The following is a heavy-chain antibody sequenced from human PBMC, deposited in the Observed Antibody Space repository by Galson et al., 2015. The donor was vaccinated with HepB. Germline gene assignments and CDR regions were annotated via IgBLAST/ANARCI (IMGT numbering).Heavy chain of an antibody. D-gene: IGHD2-8*01. CDR1: GDSVSSHSAA. Sequence: CAISGDSVSSHSAAWNWIRQSPSRGLEWLGRTYYRSKWYNDYAVSVKSRITINPDTSKNQFSLQLNSVTPEDTAVYYCARVSCTNGVCYADWFDPWGQGTLVTVSS. J-gene: IGHJ5*02. V-gene: IGHV6-1*01. CDR3: ARVSCTNGVCYADWFDP. CDR2: TYYRSKWYN.